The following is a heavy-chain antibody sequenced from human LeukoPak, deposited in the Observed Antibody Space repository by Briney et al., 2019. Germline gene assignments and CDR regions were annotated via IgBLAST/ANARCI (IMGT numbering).Heavy chain of an antibody. V-gene: IGHV3-9*03. CDR2: ISGNSVTR. J-gene: IGHJ4*02. CDR3: AKDLVEKYWGWYPLDY. CDR1: GFSFDNFA. Sequence: QTGGSLRLSCVASGFSFDNFAMHWVRQAPGEGLEWVSGISGNSVTRGYADSVKGRFTISRDKAKNSLYLQMNSLRPEDMALYYCAKDLVEKYWGWYPLDYWGQGTLVTVSS. D-gene: IGHD2-15*01.